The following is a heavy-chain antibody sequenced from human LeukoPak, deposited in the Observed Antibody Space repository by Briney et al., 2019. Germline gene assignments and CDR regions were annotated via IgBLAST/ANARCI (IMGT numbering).Heavy chain of an antibody. CDR3: ARAITVFGVFISRLHP. CDR2: INPNSGDT. V-gene: IGHV1-2*02. D-gene: IGHD3-3*01. Sequence: ASVKVSCKASGYTFSGYYIHWVRPAPGQGLEWMGWINPNSGDTNCTQKFQDRVTMTRDTSISTGYMELSRLRSDDTAVYYCARAITVFGVFISRLHPWGQGTLVTVSS. CDR1: GYTFSGYY. J-gene: IGHJ5*02.